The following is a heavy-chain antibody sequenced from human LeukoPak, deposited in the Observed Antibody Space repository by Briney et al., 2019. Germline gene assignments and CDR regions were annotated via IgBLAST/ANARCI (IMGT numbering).Heavy chain of an antibody. CDR2: ISTGGDST. Sequence: ETLSLTCTVSGGSISSSSYYWGWIRQAPGKGLEWVSAISTGGDSTYCADSVKGRFTISRDNSKNTLYVQMNSLRAEDTALYYCAKIRGSYLDYWGQGTLVTVSS. D-gene: IGHD1-26*01. J-gene: IGHJ4*02. CDR1: GGSISSSSYY. CDR3: AKIRGSYLDY. V-gene: IGHV3-23*01.